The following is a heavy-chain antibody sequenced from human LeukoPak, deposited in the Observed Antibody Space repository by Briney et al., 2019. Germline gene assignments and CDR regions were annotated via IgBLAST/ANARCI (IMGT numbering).Heavy chain of an antibody. CDR3: AGGWELLYYFDY. CDR2: FYYSGST. D-gene: IGHD3-10*01. V-gene: IGHV4-59*01. Sequence: PSETLSLTCTVSGGSISSYYWSWIRQPPGKGLEWIGYFYYSGSTSYNPSLKSRVTFSVDTSKNQFSLKLSSVTAADTAIYYCAGGWELLYYFDYWGQGTLVTVSS. CDR1: GGSISSYY. J-gene: IGHJ4*02.